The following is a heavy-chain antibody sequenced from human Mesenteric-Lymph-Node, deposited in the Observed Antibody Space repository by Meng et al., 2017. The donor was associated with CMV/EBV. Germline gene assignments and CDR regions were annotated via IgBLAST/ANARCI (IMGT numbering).Heavy chain of an antibody. CDR3: AKDSSEDAVLMTGTRWFDP. V-gene: IGHV1-69*01. CDR2: IIAVLGTA. CDR1: FSYYA. D-gene: IGHD6-6*01. Sequence: FSYYAFSWGRQAPGQGLEWMGGIIAVLGTANYAQKFQDRVTITADLSTSTVYMELSSLTPEDTAVYYCAKDSSEDAVLMTGTRWFDPWGQGTLVTVSS. J-gene: IGHJ5*01.